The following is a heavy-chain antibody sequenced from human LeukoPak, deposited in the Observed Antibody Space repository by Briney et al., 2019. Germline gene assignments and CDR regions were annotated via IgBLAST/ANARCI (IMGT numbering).Heavy chain of an antibody. V-gene: IGHV3-30*02. Sequence: QTGGSLRLSCAASGFTFSSYGMHWVRQAPGKGLEWVTYIHYDGSIKYYADSVKGRFTISRDNSKNTLYLQMSSLRVEDTAVYYCVKDGQLGFGDDYWGQGILVTVSS. CDR1: GFTFSSYG. J-gene: IGHJ4*02. D-gene: IGHD3-10*01. CDR2: IHYDGSIK. CDR3: VKDGQLGFGDDY.